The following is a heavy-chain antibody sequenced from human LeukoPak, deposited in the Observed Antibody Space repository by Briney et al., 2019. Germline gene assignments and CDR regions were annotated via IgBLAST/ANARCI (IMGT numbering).Heavy chain of an antibody. Sequence: SETLSLTCTVSGGSISSFYWSWIRQPPGKGLQWIGYIYYSGITRYNPSLKSRVTISVDTSKNQFSLKLSSVTAADTAVYYCARREGARPMDYWGQGTLVTVSS. CDR2: IYYSGIT. CDR1: GGSISSFY. CDR3: ARREGARPMDY. J-gene: IGHJ4*02. D-gene: IGHD6-6*01. V-gene: IGHV4-59*08.